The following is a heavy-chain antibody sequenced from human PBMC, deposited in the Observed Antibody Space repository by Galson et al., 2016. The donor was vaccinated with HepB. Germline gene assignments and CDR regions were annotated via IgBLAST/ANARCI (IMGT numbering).Heavy chain of an antibody. J-gene: IGHJ3*01. Sequence: LRLSCAASGFTFSSNWMAWFRRAPARGLEWVANINQAETTKNYIDSVKGRFTISRDNAQNSLYLQMRSLRAEDTAVYYCATDVRGGAFDFWGQGTMVTVSS. D-gene: IGHD3-16*01. CDR1: GFTFSSNW. CDR2: INQAETTK. CDR3: ATDVRGGAFDF. V-gene: IGHV3-7*01.